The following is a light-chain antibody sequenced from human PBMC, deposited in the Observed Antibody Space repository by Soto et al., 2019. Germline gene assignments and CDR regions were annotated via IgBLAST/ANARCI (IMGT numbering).Light chain of an antibody. CDR2: EVS. CDR3: SSYAGSNNFEV. CDR1: SSDVGGYNY. J-gene: IGLJ1*01. Sequence: QSVLTQPPSASGSPGHSVTIFCTGTSSDVGGYNYVSWYQQHPGKAPKLMIYEVSKRPSGVPDRFSGSKSGNTASLTVSGLQAEDEADYYCSSYAGSNNFEVFGTGTKVTVL. V-gene: IGLV2-8*01.